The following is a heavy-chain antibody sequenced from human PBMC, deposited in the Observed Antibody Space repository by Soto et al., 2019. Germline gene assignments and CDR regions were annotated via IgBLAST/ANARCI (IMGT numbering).Heavy chain of an antibody. D-gene: IGHD6-6*01. CDR3: AKDSSSSGYFDY. CDR1: GFTFSSYG. CDR2: ISYDGSNK. V-gene: IGHV3-30*18. J-gene: IGHJ4*02. Sequence: VQLVESGGGLVQPGGSLRLSCAASGFTFSSYGMHWVRQAPGKGLEWVAVISYDGSNKYYADSVKGRFTISRDNSKNTLYLQMNSLRAEDTAVYYCAKDSSSSGYFDYWGQGTLVTVSS.